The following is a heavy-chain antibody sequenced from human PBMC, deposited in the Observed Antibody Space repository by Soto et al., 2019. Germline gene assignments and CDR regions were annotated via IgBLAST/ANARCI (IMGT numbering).Heavy chain of an antibody. CDR3: ARTGDGHHDFLDY. J-gene: IGHJ4*02. Sequence: XGSLCLSCAASGLTFSSYWMNWVRQAPGNGLEWVANINQDGNEDNLLDSVKGRSTISRDNAKNSLFLQINSLRVDDTAVYYCARTGDGHHDFLDYWGQGALVTVSS. CDR2: INQDGNED. D-gene: IGHD1-1*01. V-gene: IGHV3-7*01. CDR1: GLTFSSYW.